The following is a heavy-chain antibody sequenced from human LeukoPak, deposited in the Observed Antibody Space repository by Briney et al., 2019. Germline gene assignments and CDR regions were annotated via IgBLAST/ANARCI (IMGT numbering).Heavy chain of an antibody. CDR1: GCTLAELS. CDR2: FDPEDGET. CDR3: ATSPIFGVSRGDY. J-gene: IGHJ4*02. D-gene: IGHD3-3*01. V-gene: IGHV1-24*01. Sequence: ASVKVSCKVSGCTLAELSMHWVRQAPGKGLEWMGGFDPEDGETIYAQKFQGRVTMTEDSSTDTAYMELSSLRSEDTAVYYCATSPIFGVSRGDYWGQGTLVTVSS.